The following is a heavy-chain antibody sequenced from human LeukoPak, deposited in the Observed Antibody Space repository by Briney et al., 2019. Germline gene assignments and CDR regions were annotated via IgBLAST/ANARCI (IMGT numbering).Heavy chain of an antibody. Sequence: SXXWXRQXPGXXXXWVAYISSFSGXIYYADSVKXGFTISRDXXKKXXYMQMNSLRDEDTAVYYCXXXXGGPTSYWGQGTLVTVSS. CDR2: ISSFSGXI. J-gene: IGHJ4*02. CDR3: XXXXGGPTSY. D-gene: IGHD3-16*01. V-gene: IGHV3-48*02. CDR1: S.